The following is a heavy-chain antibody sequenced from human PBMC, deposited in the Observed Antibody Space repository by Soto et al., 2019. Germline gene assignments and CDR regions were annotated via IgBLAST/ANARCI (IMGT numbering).Heavy chain of an antibody. D-gene: IGHD4-4*01. V-gene: IGHV3-74*01. CDR3: ARDPRNLGLDP. Sequence: EGQLVESGGGLVQPGGSLRLSCAASGFTFSAYWMYWVRRPPGKGLLWVSRIDSDGSTTNYADSVKGRFTISRDNAKNTLYLQMNSPRAEDTAVYYCARDPRNLGLDPWGQGTLVTVSS. CDR1: GFTFSAYW. CDR2: IDSDGSTT. J-gene: IGHJ5*02.